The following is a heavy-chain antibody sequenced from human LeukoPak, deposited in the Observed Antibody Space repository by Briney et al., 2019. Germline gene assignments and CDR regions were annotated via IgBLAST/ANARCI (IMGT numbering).Heavy chain of an antibody. Sequence: ASAKVSCKASGYTFTSYGISWVRQAPGQGLEWMGWISAYNGNTNYAQKLQGRVTMTTDTSTSTAYMELRSLRSDDTAVYYCARDATSGGGYAPFDYWGQGTLVTVSS. J-gene: IGHJ4*02. D-gene: IGHD5-12*01. CDR1: GYTFTSYG. CDR2: ISAYNGNT. CDR3: ARDATSGGGYAPFDY. V-gene: IGHV1-18*01.